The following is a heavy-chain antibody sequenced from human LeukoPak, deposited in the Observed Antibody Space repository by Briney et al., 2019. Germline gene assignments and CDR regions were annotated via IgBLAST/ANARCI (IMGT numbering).Heavy chain of an antibody. D-gene: IGHD1-14*01. CDR3: TKDVTNFIGASDA. J-gene: IGHJ3*01. CDR1: GFAFSSDA. Sequence: GGSLRLSCAASGFAFSSDAMTWVRQTPGKGLEWVSTIDISGDVTNYADSVKGRFTISRDNSKNTLYLQVNSLRVEDTAIYYCTKDVTNFIGASDAWGQGTMVTVSS. CDR2: IDISGDVT. V-gene: IGHV3-23*01.